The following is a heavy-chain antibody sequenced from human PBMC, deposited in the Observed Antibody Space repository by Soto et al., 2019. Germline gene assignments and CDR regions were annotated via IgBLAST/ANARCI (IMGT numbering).Heavy chain of an antibody. CDR1: GFTFSKYE. CDR2: ISNNGAHT. J-gene: IGHJ6*03. D-gene: IGHD6-13*01. CDR3: ARRGYGSRWPNVYMDV. Sequence: EAQLVESGGGLVQPRGSLRLSCAASGFTFSKYEMHWVRHAPGKGLEYVSGISNNGAHTDYAKSVKGRFTISRDNSENTLYLQMGSLRAEDMALYYCARRGYGSRWPNVYMDVWGKGTTVTVSS. V-gene: IGHV3-64*01.